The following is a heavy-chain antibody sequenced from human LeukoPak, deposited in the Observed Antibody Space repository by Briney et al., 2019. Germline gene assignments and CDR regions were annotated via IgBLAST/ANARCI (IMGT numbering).Heavy chain of an antibody. CDR2: INPSGGST. V-gene: IGHV1-46*01. D-gene: IGHD2-2*01. CDR3: ARETKTDIVVVPAAMISSNYGMDV. CDR1: GYTFTSYY. Sequence: ASVKVSCKASGYTFTSYYMHWVRQAPGQGLGWMGIINPSGGSTSYAQKFQGRVTMTRDTSTSTVYMELSSLRSEDTAVYYCARETKTDIVVVPAAMISSNYGMDVWGQGTTVTVSS. J-gene: IGHJ6*02.